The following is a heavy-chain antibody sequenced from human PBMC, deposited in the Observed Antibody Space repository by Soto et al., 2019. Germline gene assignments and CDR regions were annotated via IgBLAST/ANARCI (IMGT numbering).Heavy chain of an antibody. CDR3: ARDLGYCSGGSCYSFDY. V-gene: IGHV3-48*03. Sequence: AGGSLRLSCAASGFTFSSYEMNWVRQAPGKGLEWVSYISSSGSTIYYADSVKGRFTISRDNAKNSLYLQMNSLRAEDTAVYYCARDLGYCSGGSCYSFDYWGQGTLVTVSS. CDR1: GFTFSSYE. J-gene: IGHJ4*02. D-gene: IGHD2-15*01. CDR2: ISSSGSTI.